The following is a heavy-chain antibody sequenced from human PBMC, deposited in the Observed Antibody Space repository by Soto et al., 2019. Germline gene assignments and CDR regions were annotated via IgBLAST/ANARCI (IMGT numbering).Heavy chain of an antibody. J-gene: IGHJ4*02. CDR1: GFTFSSYA. Sequence: GGSLRLFCAASGFTFSSYAMSWVRQAPGKGLEWVAVISYDGSNKYYADSVKGRFTISRDNSKNTLYLQMNSLRAEDTAVYYCAKDIEYSSGWTPFFWGQGTLVTGYS. CDR3: AKDIEYSSGWTPFF. V-gene: IGHV3-30*18. CDR2: ISYDGSNK. D-gene: IGHD6-19*01.